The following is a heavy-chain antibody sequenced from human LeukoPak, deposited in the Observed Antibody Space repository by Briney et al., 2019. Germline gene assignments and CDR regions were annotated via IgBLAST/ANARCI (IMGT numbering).Heavy chain of an antibody. CDR3: ARESSGYSSGWYSDY. CDR1: GGSFSGYY. Sequence: SETLSLTCAVYGGSFSGYYWSWIRQPPGKGLEWIGYIYYSGSTNYNPSLKSRVTISVDTPKNQFSLKLSSVTATDTAVYYCARESSGYSSGWYSDYWGQGTLVTVSS. D-gene: IGHD6-19*01. CDR2: IYYSGST. V-gene: IGHV4-34*01. J-gene: IGHJ4*02.